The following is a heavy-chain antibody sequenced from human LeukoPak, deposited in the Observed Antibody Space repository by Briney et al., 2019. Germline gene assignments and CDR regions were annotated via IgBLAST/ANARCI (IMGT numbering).Heavy chain of an antibody. J-gene: IGHJ5*02. CDR1: GRTFRTDA. V-gene: IGHV1-69*04. Sequence: AASVKVSCKASGRTFRTDAISWERQAPGQGLEWMGRGIPYLGIIDYTQKLQGRITISADESTSTAYMQMNSLTSEDTAVYYCARDTAVAPRSNWFDPWGQGTLVTVSS. D-gene: IGHD6-19*01. CDR2: GIPYLGII. CDR3: ARDTAVAPRSNWFDP.